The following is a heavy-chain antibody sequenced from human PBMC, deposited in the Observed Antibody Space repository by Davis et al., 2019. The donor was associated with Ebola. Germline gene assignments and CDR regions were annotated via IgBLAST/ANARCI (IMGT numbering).Heavy chain of an antibody. Sequence: SVKASCKASGGTFTIYAITWVRQAPGQGLEWMGGIIPILNITNYAQKFQGRVTITADKSTSTAYMELSSLRYEDTAVYYCAEEPVNWGSPSEADYWGQRTLVTVSS. CDR2: IIPILNIT. CDR1: GGTFTIYA. V-gene: IGHV1-69*10. D-gene: IGHD7-27*01. J-gene: IGHJ4*02. CDR3: AEEPVNWGSPSEADY.